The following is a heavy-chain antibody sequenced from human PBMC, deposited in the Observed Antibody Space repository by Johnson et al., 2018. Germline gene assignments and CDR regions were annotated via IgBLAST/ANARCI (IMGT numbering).Heavy chain of an antibody. Sequence: QVQLVQSGGGLVKXGGSXRLXCAASGFTFSDYYMSWIRQAPGKGLEWVSYMSSFGTNINYADSVKGRFTISRDNAKNSLYLQMNTLRADDTAVYYCARDAPGYSYGTRAFDIWGQGTMVTVSP. D-gene: IGHD5-18*01. J-gene: IGHJ3*02. CDR2: MSSFGTNI. V-gene: IGHV3-11*04. CDR3: ARDAPGYSYGTRAFDI. CDR1: GFTFSDYY.